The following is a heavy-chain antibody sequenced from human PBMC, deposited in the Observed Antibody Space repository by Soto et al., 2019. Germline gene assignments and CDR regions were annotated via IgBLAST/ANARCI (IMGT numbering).Heavy chain of an antibody. V-gene: IGHV3-23*01. CDR1: GFTFSSYA. J-gene: IGHJ4*02. Sequence: GGSLRLSCAASGFTFSSYAMSWVRQAPGKGLEWVSAISGSGGSTYYADSVKGRFTISRDNSKNTLYLQMNSLRAEGTAVYYCAKAYCSSTSCPSASSTWTLDYWGQGTLVTVSS. CDR2: ISGSGGST. CDR3: AKAYCSSTSCPSASSTWTLDY. D-gene: IGHD2-2*01.